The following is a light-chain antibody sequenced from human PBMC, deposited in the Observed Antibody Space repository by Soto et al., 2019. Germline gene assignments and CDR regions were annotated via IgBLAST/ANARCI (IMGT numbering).Light chain of an antibody. CDR1: QSVSSY. CDR3: QQRSSWLWT. J-gene: IGKJ1*01. Sequence: EIVLTQSPVTLSLSPGERATLSCRASQSVSSYLAWYQQKPGQAPRLLIYDTSNRATGIPARFSGSGSGTDFTLTISSLEPEDFAVYYCQQRSSWLWTFGQGTKVEIK. V-gene: IGKV3-11*01. CDR2: DTS.